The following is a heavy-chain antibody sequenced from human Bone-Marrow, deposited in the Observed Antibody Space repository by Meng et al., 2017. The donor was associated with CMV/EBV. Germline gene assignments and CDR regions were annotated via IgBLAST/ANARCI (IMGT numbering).Heavy chain of an antibody. CDR1: GFTFSSYT. CDR3: ARDFRSGPLDY. CDR2: ISYDGGNK. V-gene: IGHV3-30-3*01. D-gene: IGHD3-10*01. J-gene: IGHJ4*02. Sequence: GGSLRLSCAASGFTFSSYTLHWVRQAPGKGLEWVAVISYDGGNKYYADPVKGRFTISRDNSKNTLYLQMNSLRTEDTAVYYCARDFRSGPLDYWGQGALVTVSS.